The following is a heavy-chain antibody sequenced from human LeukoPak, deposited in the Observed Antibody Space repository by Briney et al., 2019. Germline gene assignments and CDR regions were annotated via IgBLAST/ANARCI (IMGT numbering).Heavy chain of an antibody. CDR1: GFTFSSFE. CDR3: AKERAGYTNPYYFDY. CDR2: ISSSGTTI. V-gene: IGHV3-48*03. Sequence: PGGSLRLSCVASGFTFSSFEMNWVRQAPGKGLEWVSYISSSGTTISYADSVKGRFTISRDNSKNTVYLHMNSLRVEDTAVYYCAKERAGYTNPYYFDYWGQGTLVTVSS. D-gene: IGHD3-16*02. J-gene: IGHJ4*02.